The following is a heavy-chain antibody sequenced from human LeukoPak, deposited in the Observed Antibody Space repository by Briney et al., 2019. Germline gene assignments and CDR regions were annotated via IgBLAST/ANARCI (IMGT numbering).Heavy chain of an antibody. CDR3: ARSTYGGNQIDF. Sequence: GASVKVSCKPSGYTFTSYYLHWVRQAPGQGLDWMGVIIPSDGETAYAQKFQGRLTMTRDTSTSTLYMDLGSLRSEDTAVYYYARSTYGGNQIDFWGQGTLVTVSS. CDR2: IIPSDGET. V-gene: IGHV1-46*01. CDR1: GYTFTSYY. J-gene: IGHJ4*02. D-gene: IGHD4-23*01.